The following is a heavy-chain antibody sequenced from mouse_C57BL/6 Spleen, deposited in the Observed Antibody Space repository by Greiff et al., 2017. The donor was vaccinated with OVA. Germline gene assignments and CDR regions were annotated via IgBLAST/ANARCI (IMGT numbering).Heavy chain of an antibody. J-gene: IGHJ4*01. CDR2: IYPGDGDT. Sequence: VQLQQSGPELVKPGASVKISCTASGYAFSSSWLTWVKQRPGKGLEWIGRIYPGDGDTNYNGKFKGKATLTADKSSSTAYMQLSSLTSEDSAVYFCARGQLRPLYAMDDWGQGTSVTVSS. CDR3: ARGQLRPLYAMDD. D-gene: IGHD3-2*02. CDR1: GYAFSSSW. V-gene: IGHV1-82*01.